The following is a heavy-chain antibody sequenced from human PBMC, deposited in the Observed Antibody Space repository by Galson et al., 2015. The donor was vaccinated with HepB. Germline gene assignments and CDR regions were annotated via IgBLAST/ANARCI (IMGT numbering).Heavy chain of an antibody. CDR3: TRDPRYCSSTSCYAGFDY. V-gene: IGHV3-49*04. CDR1: GFTFGDYA. CDR2: IRSKAYGGTT. D-gene: IGHD2-2*01. Sequence: SLRLSCAASGFTFGDYAMSWVRQAPGKGLEWVGFIRSKAYGGTTEYAASVKGRFTISRDDSKSIAYLQMNSLKTEDTAVYYCTRDPRYCSSTSCYAGFDYWGQGTLVTVSS. J-gene: IGHJ4*02.